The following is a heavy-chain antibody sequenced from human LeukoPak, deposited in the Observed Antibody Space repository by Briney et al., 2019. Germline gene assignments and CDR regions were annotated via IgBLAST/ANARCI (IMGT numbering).Heavy chain of an antibody. D-gene: IGHD3-3*01. CDR2: TYYRSKWRN. J-gene: IGHJ4*01. V-gene: IGHV6-1*01. CDR3: ARLEIWVFDY. Sequence: SQTLSLTCAISGDSVSSNSAAWNWIRQSPSRGLEWLGRTYYRSKWRNDYAVSVKSRITVNPDTSKNQSSLQLFSVTPEDPAVYSCARLEIWVFDYWGHGSLATV. CDR1: GDSVSSNSAA.